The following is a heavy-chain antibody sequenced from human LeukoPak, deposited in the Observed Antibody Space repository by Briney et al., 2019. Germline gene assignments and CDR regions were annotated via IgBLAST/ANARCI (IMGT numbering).Heavy chain of an antibody. Sequence: PGGSLRLSCAASGFTFSSYGMHWVRQAPGKGLEWVAVISYDGSNKYYVDSVKGRFTISRDNSKNTLYLQMNSLRAEDTAVYYCAKDPALIRGDDYWGQGTLVTVSS. J-gene: IGHJ4*02. CDR2: ISYDGSNK. CDR3: AKDPALIRGDDY. V-gene: IGHV3-30*18. D-gene: IGHD2-8*01. CDR1: GFTFSSYG.